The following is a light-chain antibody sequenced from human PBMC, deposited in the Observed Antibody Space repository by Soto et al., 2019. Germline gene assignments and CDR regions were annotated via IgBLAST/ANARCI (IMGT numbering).Light chain of an antibody. CDR3: QQSSSTPQT. Sequence: DIQMTQSPSSLSASVGDRVTITCRASQSISSYLHWYQQKPGEAPKLLINVASTLQSGVPSRFSGSGSGTDFTLAITSLQPEDFATYYCQQSSSTPQTFGGGTKVDIK. J-gene: IGKJ4*01. CDR2: VAS. CDR1: QSISSY. V-gene: IGKV1-39*01.